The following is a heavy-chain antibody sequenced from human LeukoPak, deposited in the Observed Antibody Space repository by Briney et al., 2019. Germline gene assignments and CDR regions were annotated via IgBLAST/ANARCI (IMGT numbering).Heavy chain of an antibody. Sequence: GGSLRLSCSASGFTFSYYWMHWVRQAPGKGLVWVPHISPDGSITNFADSVKGRFTISRDNAQNTLYLQTNNLRAEDTAVYYCARDVSGRDDFWGQGTLVTVSS. V-gene: IGHV3-74*01. CDR2: ISPDGSIT. D-gene: IGHD6-25*01. J-gene: IGHJ4*02. CDR3: ARDVSGRDDF. CDR1: GFTFSYYW.